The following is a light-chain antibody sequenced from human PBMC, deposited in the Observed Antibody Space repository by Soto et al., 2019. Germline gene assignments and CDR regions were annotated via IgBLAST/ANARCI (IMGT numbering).Light chain of an antibody. Sequence: EIVLTQSPATRSLSPGERATLSCRASQSVSSYLAWYQQKPGQAPRLLIYDASNRATGIPARFSGSGSGTDFTHPISSLEPEDFAVYYCQQRSNWPPGVTFGGGTKVEFK. V-gene: IGKV3-11*01. J-gene: IGKJ4*01. CDR3: QQRSNWPPGVT. CDR1: QSVSSY. CDR2: DAS.